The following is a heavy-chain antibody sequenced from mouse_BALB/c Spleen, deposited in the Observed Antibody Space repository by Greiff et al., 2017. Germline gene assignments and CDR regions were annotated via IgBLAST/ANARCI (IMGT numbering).Heavy chain of an antibody. V-gene: IGHV3-6*02. CDR1: GYSITSGYY. CDR3: AKTGTGYWYFDV. D-gene: IGHD4-1*01. Sequence: VQLQQSGPGLVKPSQSLSLTCSVTGYSITSGYYWNWIRQFPGNKLEWMGYISYDGSNNYNPTLKNRISITRDTSKNQFFLKLNSVTTEDTATYYCAKTGTGYWYFDVWGAGTTVTVSS. J-gene: IGHJ1*01. CDR2: ISYDGSN.